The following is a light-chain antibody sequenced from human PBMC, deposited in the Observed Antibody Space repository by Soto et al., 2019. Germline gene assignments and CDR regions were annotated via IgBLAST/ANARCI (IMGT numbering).Light chain of an antibody. Sequence: QSALTQLASVSGSPGQSITISCTGTSSDVGGYNFVSWYQHHPGKAPKLIIYDVSNRPSGVSNRFSGSKSGNTASLTISGLQAEDEADYYCSSYTSSSTLDVFGTGTKVTVL. V-gene: IGLV2-14*03. CDR3: SSYTSSSTLDV. J-gene: IGLJ1*01. CDR1: SSDVGGYNF. CDR2: DVS.